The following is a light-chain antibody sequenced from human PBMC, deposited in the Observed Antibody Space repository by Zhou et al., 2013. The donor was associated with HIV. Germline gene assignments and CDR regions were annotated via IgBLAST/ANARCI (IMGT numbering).Light chain of an antibody. J-gene: IGKJ1*01. CDR1: QNIENF. V-gene: IGKV1-39*01. CDR3: QQTYSTPWT. Sequence: DIQMTQSPSPMSTSIGARVTISCWADQNIENFVNWYQVRPGRAPQLLISSASNLESGVPRRFAGSGFGAEFTLTITNVRPDDLASYYCQQTYSTPWTFGQGTKVEIK. CDR2: SAS.